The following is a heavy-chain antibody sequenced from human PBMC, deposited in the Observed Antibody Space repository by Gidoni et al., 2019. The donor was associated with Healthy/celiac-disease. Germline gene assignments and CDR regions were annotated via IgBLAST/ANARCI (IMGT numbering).Heavy chain of an antibody. D-gene: IGHD5-12*01. CDR2: IYWHDDK. V-gene: IGHV2-5*01. Sequence: QITLKESSPTLVTPTQTLTLTCTFPGFSLTPSGVGGGWIRQPPGQALEWLALIYWHDDKRYSPSLKSRLTITKDTSKNQVVLTMTNMDPVDTATYYCAHRRRDGYRRAGQYWYFDLWGRGTLVTVSS. CDR3: AHRRRDGYRRAGQYWYFDL. CDR1: GFSLTPSGVG. J-gene: IGHJ2*01.